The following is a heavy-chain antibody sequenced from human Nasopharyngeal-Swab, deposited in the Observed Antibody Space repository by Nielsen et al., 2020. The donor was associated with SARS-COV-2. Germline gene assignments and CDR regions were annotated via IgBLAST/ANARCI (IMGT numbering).Heavy chain of an antibody. CDR3: AREGADL. CDR2: INPSNGGT. CDR1: GYTFYAYN. J-gene: IGHJ4*02. Sequence: ASVKVSCKPSGYTFYAYNMHWVRQAPGQGLEWMGRINPSNGGTNYAQRFQGRVTMTWDTSISTAYMEVTRLTSDDTAMYYCAREGADLWGQGTLVTVSS. V-gene: IGHV1-2*06. D-gene: IGHD3-16*01.